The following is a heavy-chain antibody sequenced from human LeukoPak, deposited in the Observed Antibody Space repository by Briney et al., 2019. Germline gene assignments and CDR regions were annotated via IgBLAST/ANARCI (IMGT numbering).Heavy chain of an antibody. CDR3: ATSVDGLVTIRTYFEL. Sequence: ASVNVSCKVSGYKLLELSMHWVRQAPGKGLEWMGGFDPEESDTVSPQKFQGRVTMTEDTSTDTAYMELSSLRSEDTAVYYCATSVDGLVTIRTYFELWGQGTPVTVSS. V-gene: IGHV1-24*01. CDR2: FDPEESDT. CDR1: GYKLLELS. J-gene: IGHJ4*02. D-gene: IGHD4-23*01.